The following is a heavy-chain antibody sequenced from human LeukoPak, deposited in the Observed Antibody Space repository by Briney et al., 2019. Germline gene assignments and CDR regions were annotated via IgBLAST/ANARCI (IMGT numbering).Heavy chain of an antibody. D-gene: IGHD2-21*02. V-gene: IGHV3-7*01. Sequence: GGSLRLSCVVSGFTFNRCWMNWVRQAPGKGLEWVAHINPDGRDTYYVDSVKGRFTISRDNAQNSMYLQMNSLRVEDTAVYYCTSWGDTTAEYFQRWGQGTLVTVPS. J-gene: IGHJ1*01. CDR2: INPDGRDT. CDR1: GFTFNRCW. CDR3: TSWGDTTAEYFQR.